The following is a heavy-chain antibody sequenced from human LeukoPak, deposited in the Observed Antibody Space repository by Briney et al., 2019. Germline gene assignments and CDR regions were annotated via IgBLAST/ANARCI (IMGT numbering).Heavy chain of an antibody. J-gene: IGHJ5*02. V-gene: IGHV4-34*01. Sequence: SETLSLTCAVYGGSFSGYYWSWIRQPPEKGLEWIGEINHSGSTNYNPSLKSRVTISVDTSKNQFSLKLSSVTAADTAVYYCARRFSSSWYVWFDPWGQGTLVTVSS. CDR2: INHSGST. CDR3: ARRFSSSWYVWFDP. CDR1: GGSFSGYY. D-gene: IGHD6-13*01.